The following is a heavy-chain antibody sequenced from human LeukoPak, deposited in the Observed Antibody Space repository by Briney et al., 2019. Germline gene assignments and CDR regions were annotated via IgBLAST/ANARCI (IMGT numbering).Heavy chain of an antibody. CDR3: ARAHSYDSSGYPHDAFDI. V-gene: IGHV4-59*01. CDR1: GGSISNYY. CDR2: IYYSGST. J-gene: IGHJ3*02. D-gene: IGHD3-22*01. Sequence: SETLSFTCTVSGGSISNYYWSWIRQPPGKELEWIGYIYYSGSTNYNPSLKSRVTISVDTSKDQFSLKLSSVAAADTAVYYCARAHSYDSSGYPHDAFDIWGQGTMVTVSS.